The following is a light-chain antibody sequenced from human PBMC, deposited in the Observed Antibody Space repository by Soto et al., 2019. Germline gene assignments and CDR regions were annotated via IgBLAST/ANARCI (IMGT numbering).Light chain of an antibody. Sequence: EIVMTQSPATLSVSPGDRATLSCRASQSVDNDLAWYQQKPGQPPRLLIYDASTRATGIPARFSGSQSGTEFTLTISSLLSVDFAVYSCQQYNNWPLTFGGGTKVEIK. CDR1: QSVDND. J-gene: IGKJ4*01. CDR2: DAS. V-gene: IGKV3D-15*01. CDR3: QQYNNWPLT.